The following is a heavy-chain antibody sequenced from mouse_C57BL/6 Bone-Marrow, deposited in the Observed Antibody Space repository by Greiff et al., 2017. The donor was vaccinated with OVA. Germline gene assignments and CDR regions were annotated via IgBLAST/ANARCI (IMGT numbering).Heavy chain of an antibody. V-gene: IGHV1-81*01. CDR2: IYPRSGNT. J-gene: IGHJ3*01. Sequence: VQLQQSGAELARPGASVKLSCKASGYTFTSYGISWVKQRTGQGLEWIGEIYPRSGNTYYNEKFEGKATLTADKSSSTAYMELRSLTSEDSAVYFCARGSFAYWGQGTLVTVSA. CDR1: GYTFTSYG. CDR3: ARGSFAY.